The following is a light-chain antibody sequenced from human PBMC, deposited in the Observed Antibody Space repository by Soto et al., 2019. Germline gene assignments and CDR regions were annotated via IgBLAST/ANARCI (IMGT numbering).Light chain of an antibody. CDR1: QIVSSN. CDR3: QQYNNWPPYT. Sequence: EVVMTQSPATLSVSPGERATLSCGASQIVSSNLAWNQQKPGQSPRLLIYGASTRATGIPARFSGSGSGTEFTLTISSLQSEDFSVYDCQQYNNWPPYTFGQGTKLEIK. J-gene: IGKJ2*01. CDR2: GAS. V-gene: IGKV3-15*01.